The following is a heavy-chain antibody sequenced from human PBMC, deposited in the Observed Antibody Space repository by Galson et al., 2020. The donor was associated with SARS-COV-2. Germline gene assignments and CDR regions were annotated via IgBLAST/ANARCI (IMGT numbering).Heavy chain of an antibody. CDR2: IDPNYDHI. D-gene: IGHD3-16*01. V-gene: IGHV5-10-1*01. CDR3: ARHLGHYYDGSVHNVIIFGPFDA. CDR1: ENSFGNYY. J-gene: IGHJ4*02. Sequence: HGESLKISCQGSENSFGNYYISWVRQMPGKGLEWMGRIDPNYDHINYSPSFQGHVTVSADRSTSTAYLQWNSLKASDTAVYYCARHLGHYYDGSVHNVIIFGPFDAWGQGTQVTVSS.